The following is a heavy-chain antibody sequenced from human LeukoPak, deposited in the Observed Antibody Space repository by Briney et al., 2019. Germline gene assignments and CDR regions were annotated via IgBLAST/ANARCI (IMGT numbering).Heavy chain of an antibody. V-gene: IGHV4-59*01. D-gene: IGHD3-9*01. CDR2: IYYSGST. CDR1: GGSISSYY. CDR3: ARGGYDILTGSGFFDY. Sequence: PSETLSLTCTVSGGSISSYYWSWIRQPPGEGLEWIGYIYYSGSTNYNPSLKSRVTISVDTSKNQFSLKLSSVTAADTAVYYCARGGYDILTGSGFFDYWGQGTLVTVSS. J-gene: IGHJ4*02.